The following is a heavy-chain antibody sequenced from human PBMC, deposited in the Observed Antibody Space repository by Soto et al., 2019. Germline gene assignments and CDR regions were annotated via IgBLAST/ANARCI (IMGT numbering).Heavy chain of an antibody. CDR3: ATVHSTSRSFDY. J-gene: IGHJ4*02. V-gene: IGHV3-23*01. Sequence: LRLFCAASGFTFSMSAMSWVRQAPGKGLEWVSTTGLNGRTTYYADSVKGRFTVSRDNSKNTLHLQMNSLRAEDTAVYYCATVHSTSRSFDYWGQGXLVTVSS. D-gene: IGHD2-2*01. CDR2: TGLNGRTT. CDR1: GFTFSMSA.